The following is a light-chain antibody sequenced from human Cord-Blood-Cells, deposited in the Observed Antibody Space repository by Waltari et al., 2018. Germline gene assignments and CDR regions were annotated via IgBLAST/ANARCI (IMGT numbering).Light chain of an antibody. CDR3: CSYAGSSTSWV. J-gene: IGLJ3*02. V-gene: IGLV2-23*01. CDR2: EGS. Sequence: QSALTQPASVSGSPGQSITISCTGTSSDVGSYNFVSWYQQHPDKAPKLMIYEGSKRPSGVSNRFSGSKSGNTASLTISGLQAEDEADYYCCSYAGSSTSWVFGGGTKLTVL. CDR1: SSDVGSYNF.